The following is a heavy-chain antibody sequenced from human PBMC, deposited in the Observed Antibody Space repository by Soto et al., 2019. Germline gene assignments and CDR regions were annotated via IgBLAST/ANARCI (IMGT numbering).Heavy chain of an antibody. CDR2: IYWNDEK. D-gene: IGHD5-18*01. CDR3: VYRRWLGYFLGLR. CDR1: GFSLSTSGVG. Sequence: QITLKESGPTLVKPTQTITLTCSFSGFSLSTSGVGVAWDRQPPGKALEWLALIYWNDEKRYSPSLESRFTVIKETSKNQVRPTTRNVDPLDTATSNCVYRRWLGYFLGLRWVQGTLVSVSS. J-gene: IGHJ4*02. V-gene: IGHV2-5*01.